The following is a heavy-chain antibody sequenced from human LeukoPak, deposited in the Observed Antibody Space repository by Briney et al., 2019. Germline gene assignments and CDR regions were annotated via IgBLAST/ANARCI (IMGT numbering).Heavy chain of an antibody. CDR1: GFTFSNYA. V-gene: IGHV3-23*01. CDR3: ATATHDYYGMDV. CDR2: ITSSGGHT. Sequence: HSGGSLRLSCAASGFTFSNYAMNWVRQAPGKGLEWVSVITSSGGHTYYADSVKGRFTISRDNAKNSLYLQMNSLRAEDTALYYCATATHDYYGMDVWGQGTTVTVSS. D-gene: IGHD5-12*01. J-gene: IGHJ6*02.